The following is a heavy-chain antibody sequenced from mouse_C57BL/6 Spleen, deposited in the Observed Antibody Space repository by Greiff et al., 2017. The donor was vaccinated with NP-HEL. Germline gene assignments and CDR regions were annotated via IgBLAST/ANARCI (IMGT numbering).Heavy chain of an antibody. Sequence: DVMLVESGGGLVQPKGSLKLSCAASGFTFNTYAMHWVRQAPGKGLEWVARIRSKSSNYATYYADSVKDRFTISRDDSQSMLYLQMNNLKTEDTAMYYCVRDRGTTVVGGAMDYWGQGTSVTVSS. CDR3: VRDRGTTVVGGAMDY. CDR2: IRSKSSNYAT. CDR1: GFTFNTYA. V-gene: IGHV10-3*01. D-gene: IGHD1-1*01. J-gene: IGHJ4*01.